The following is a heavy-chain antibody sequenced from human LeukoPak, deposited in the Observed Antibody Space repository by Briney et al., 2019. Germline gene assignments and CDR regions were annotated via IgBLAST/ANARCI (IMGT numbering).Heavy chain of an antibody. V-gene: IGHV1-8*01. Sequence: ASVKVSCKASGYSFTNHDINWVRQATGQGLEWMGYMDPNSGNTGYAQKFQGRVTMTRNTSISTAYMELSSLRSEDTAVYYCARVPRELPAYWGQGTLVTVSS. CDR1: GYSFTNHD. J-gene: IGHJ4*02. D-gene: IGHD1-7*01. CDR3: ARVPRELPAY. CDR2: MDPNSGNT.